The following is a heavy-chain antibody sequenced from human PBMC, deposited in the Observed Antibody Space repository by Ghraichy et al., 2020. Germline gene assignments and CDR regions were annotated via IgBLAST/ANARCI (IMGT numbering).Heavy chain of an antibody. CDR1: GGTFSSYA. D-gene: IGHD3-22*01. Sequence: SVKVSCKASGGTFSSYAISWVRQAPGQGLEWMGGIIPIFGTANYAQKFQGRVTITADESTSTAYMELSSLRSEDTAVYYCARVEYYDSSGYAYYYMDVWGKGTTVTVSS. J-gene: IGHJ6*03. CDR2: IIPIFGTA. CDR3: ARVEYYDSSGYAYYYMDV. V-gene: IGHV1-69*13.